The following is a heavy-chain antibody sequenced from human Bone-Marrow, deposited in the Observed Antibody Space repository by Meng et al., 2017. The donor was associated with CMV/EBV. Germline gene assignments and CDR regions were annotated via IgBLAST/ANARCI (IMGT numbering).Heavy chain of an antibody. J-gene: IGHJ6*02. CDR2: IWYDGSNK. CDR1: GFTFSSYG. D-gene: IGHD3-10*01. CDR3: ARDATPWYIGSGSGTVYYGMDF. Sequence: GGSLRLSCAASGFTFSSYGMHWVRQAPGKGLEWVAVIWYDGSNKYYADSVKGRFTITRDNSKNTLYLQMNSLRAEDTAVYYCARDATPWYIGSGSGTVYYGMDFWGQGTTVTVSS. V-gene: IGHV3-33*01.